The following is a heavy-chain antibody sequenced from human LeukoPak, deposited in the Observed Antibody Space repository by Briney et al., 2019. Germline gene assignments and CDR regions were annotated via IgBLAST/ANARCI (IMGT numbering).Heavy chain of an antibody. V-gene: IGHV4-34*01. Sequence: PSETLSLTCAVYGGSFSGYYWSWIRQPPGKGLEWIGEINHSGSTNYNPSLKSRVTISVDTSKNQFSLKLSSVTAADTAVYYCARGSSRYCSSTSCYPLAGWFDPWGQGTLVTVSS. J-gene: IGHJ5*02. CDR3: ARGSSRYCSSTSCYPLAGWFDP. CDR1: GGSFSGYY. CDR2: INHSGST. D-gene: IGHD2-2*01.